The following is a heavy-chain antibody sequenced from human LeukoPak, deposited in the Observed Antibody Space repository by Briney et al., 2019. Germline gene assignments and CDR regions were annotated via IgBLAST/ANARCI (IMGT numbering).Heavy chain of an antibody. CDR2: IYYSGST. V-gene: IGHV4-59*01. CDR1: GASISTYY. D-gene: IGHD5-24*01. CDR3: AAVEMPTTGAFDY. Sequence: SETLSLTCTVSGASISTYYWSWIRQPPGKGLEWIGYIYYSGSTNYNPSPKSRVTISVDTSKNQFSLKLSSVTAADTAVYYCAAVEMPTTGAFDYWGQGTVVTVSS. J-gene: IGHJ4*02.